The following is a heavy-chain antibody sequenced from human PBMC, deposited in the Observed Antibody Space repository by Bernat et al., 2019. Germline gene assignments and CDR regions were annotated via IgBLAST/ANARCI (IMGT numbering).Heavy chain of an antibody. Sequence: QVQLVESGGGVVQPGRSLRLSCAASGFTFSSYAMHWVRQAPGKGLEWVAVISYDGSNKYYADSVKGRFTISRDNSKNTLYLQMNSLRAEDTAVYYCARGGISVVVAADYWGQGTLVTVSS. CDR1: GFTFSSYA. V-gene: IGHV3-30-3*01. CDR2: ISYDGSNK. D-gene: IGHD2-15*01. J-gene: IGHJ4*02. CDR3: ARGGISVVVAADY.